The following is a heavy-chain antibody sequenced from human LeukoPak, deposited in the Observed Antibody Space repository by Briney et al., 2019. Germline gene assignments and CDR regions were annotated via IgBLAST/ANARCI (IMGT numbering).Heavy chain of an antibody. V-gene: IGHV3-23*01. CDR1: GFPFSSYA. Sequence: PGGSLRLSCAASGFPFSSYAMSWVRQAPGEGLEWVSAISGSGGSTYYADSVKGRFTISRDNSKNTLYLQMNSLRAEDTAVYYCAKVQVVPAALRYYFDYWGQGTLVTVSS. J-gene: IGHJ4*02. CDR3: AKVQVVPAALRYYFDY. CDR2: ISGSGGST. D-gene: IGHD2-2*01.